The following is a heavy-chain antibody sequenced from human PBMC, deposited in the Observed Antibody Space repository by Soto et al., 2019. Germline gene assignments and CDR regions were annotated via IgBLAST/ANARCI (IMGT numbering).Heavy chain of an antibody. V-gene: IGHV4-34*01. Sequence: SETLSLTCAVDDGSFIGYYWSWIRQPPGKGLEWIGEINHSGSTNYNPSLKSRVTISVDTSKNQFSLNLSSVTAADTAVYYCAGGRGRQQLVMSYYYGMDVWGQGTTVTVSS. CDR3: AGGRGRQQLVMSYYYGMDV. J-gene: IGHJ6*02. D-gene: IGHD6-13*01. CDR2: INHSGST. CDR1: DGSFIGYY.